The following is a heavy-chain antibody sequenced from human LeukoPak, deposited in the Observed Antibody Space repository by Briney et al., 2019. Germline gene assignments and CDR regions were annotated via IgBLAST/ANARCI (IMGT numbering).Heavy chain of an antibody. CDR2: IYYSGST. Sequence: PSETLSLTCTVSGGSISSYYWGWIRQPPGKGLEWIGSIYYSGSTYYNPSLKSRVTMSVDTSKNQFSLKLSSVTAADTAVYYCARDSVDTALDYWGQGTLVTASS. D-gene: IGHD5-18*01. J-gene: IGHJ4*02. CDR3: ARDSVDTALDY. CDR1: GGSISSYY. V-gene: IGHV4-39*02.